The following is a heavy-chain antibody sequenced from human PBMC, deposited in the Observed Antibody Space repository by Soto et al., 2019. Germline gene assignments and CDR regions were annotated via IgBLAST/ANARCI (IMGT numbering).Heavy chain of an antibody. J-gene: IGHJ5*01. CDR1: GFTFSAFG. D-gene: IGHD4-17*01. V-gene: IGHV3-30*02. CDR2: IVSDGSSR. Sequence: PGGSLRLSCVASGFTFSAFGINWLRQAPGKGLEWVALIVSDGSSRFYADSVKGRFTISRDNSKNTLFLQMNSLTVEDTAVYYCAKGGDYDSWGQGTAVTGSS. CDR3: AKGGDYDS.